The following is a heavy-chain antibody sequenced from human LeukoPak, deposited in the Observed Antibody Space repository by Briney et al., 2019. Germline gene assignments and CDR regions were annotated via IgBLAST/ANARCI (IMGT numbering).Heavy chain of an antibody. D-gene: IGHD6-13*01. V-gene: IGHV3-21*01. CDR3: VREDPYSSSWYGGYFDY. J-gene: IGHJ4*02. CDR2: ISSSSSYI. CDR1: GFTFSSYS. Sequence: GGSLRLSCAASGFTFSSYSMDWVRQAPGKGLEWVSSISSSSSYIYYADSVKGRFTISRDNAKNSLYLQMNSLRAEDTAVYYCVREDPYSSSWYGGYFDYWGQGTLVTVSS.